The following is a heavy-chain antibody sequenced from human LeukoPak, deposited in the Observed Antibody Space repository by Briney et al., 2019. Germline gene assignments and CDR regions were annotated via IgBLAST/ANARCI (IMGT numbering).Heavy chain of an antibody. CDR1: GFTFSSYS. D-gene: IGHD1-7*01. J-gene: IGHJ3*02. Sequence: PGGSLRLSCAASGFTFSSYSMNWVRQAPGKGLEWVSSISSSSSYIYYADSVKGRFTISRDNAKNSLYLQMNSLRAEDTAVYYCARDQGTTPRDAFDIWGQGTMVTVSS. V-gene: IGHV3-21*01. CDR2: ISSSSSYI. CDR3: ARDQGTTPRDAFDI.